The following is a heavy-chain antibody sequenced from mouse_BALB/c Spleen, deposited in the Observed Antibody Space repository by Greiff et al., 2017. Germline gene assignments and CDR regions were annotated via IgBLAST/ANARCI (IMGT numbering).Heavy chain of an antibody. CDR2: IFPGTGTT. Sequence: QVQLKQSGAELVKPGASVKLSCKTSGYTFTSYWIQWVKQRPGQGLGWIGEIFPGTGTTYYNEKFKGKATLTIDTSSSTAYMQLSSLTSEDSAVYFCTYRYDYFDYWGQGTTLTVSS. CDR1: GYTFTSYW. V-gene: IGHV1S132*01. D-gene: IGHD2-14*01. J-gene: IGHJ2*01. CDR3: TYRYDYFDY.